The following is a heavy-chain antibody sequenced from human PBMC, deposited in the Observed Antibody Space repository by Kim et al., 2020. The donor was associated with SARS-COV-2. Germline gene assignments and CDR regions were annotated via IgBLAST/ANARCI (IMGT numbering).Heavy chain of an antibody. CDR2: INPYTGDT. V-gene: IGHV1-2*02. CDR3: ARGDFYESGSYLFYR. D-gene: IGHD3-10*01. J-gene: IGHJ5*02. CDR1: GYSFTDHF. Sequence: ASVKVSCKASGYSFTDHFIHWVRQAPGRGLEWMGWINPYTGDTKFAQDFQGRLSLSRDTSIDTTYMELRGLIFDDTAIYFCARGDFYESGSYLFYRWGQG.